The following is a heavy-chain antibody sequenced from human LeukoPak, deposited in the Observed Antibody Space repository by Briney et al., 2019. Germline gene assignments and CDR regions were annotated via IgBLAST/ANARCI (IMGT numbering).Heavy chain of an antibody. J-gene: IGHJ4*02. CDR2: IFPIFGTA. Sequence: SVKVSCKASGGTFSSYAISWVRQAPGPRLEWMGGIFPIFGTANYAQKFQGRVTITADKSTSTAYMELSSLRSEDTAVYYCARSPHLSYYVDYWGQGTLVTV. V-gene: IGHV1-69*06. CDR3: ARSPHLSYYVDY. D-gene: IGHD1-26*01. CDR1: GGTFSSYA.